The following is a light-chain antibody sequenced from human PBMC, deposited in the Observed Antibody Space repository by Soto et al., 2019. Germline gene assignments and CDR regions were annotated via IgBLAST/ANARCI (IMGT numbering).Light chain of an antibody. Sequence: EIVLTQSPGTLTLSPGERATLSCRASQSVSSSYLAWYQQKPGQAPRLLIYGASSRATGIPDRFSGSGSGTDFTLTISRLEPEDFAVYYCQQYVPFGQGTRLEIK. CDR1: QSVSSSY. CDR3: QQYVP. V-gene: IGKV3-20*01. CDR2: GAS. J-gene: IGKJ5*01.